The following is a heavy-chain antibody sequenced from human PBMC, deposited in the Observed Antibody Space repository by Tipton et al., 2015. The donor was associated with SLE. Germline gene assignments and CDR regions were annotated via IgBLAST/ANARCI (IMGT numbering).Heavy chain of an antibody. J-gene: IGHJ6*02. Sequence: LRLSCTVSGGSISSSGYYWSWIRQPPGKGLEWIGEINHSGSTNYNPSLKSRVTISVDTSKNQFSLKLSSVTAADTAVYYCARKTPSGMDVWGQGTTVTVSS. CDR3: ARKTPSGMDV. D-gene: IGHD2-15*01. CDR2: INHSGST. CDR1: GGSISSSGYY. V-gene: IGHV4-39*07.